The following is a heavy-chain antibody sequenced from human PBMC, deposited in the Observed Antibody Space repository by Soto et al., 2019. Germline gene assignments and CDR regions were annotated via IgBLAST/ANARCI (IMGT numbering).Heavy chain of an antibody. Sequence: PXESLKISGKASGCIFIDYWLGWVRQMPGKGLEWMGIVYPRDSDTRYSPSFQGQVTISADRSTGTAFLQWRSLKASDTALYYCARPPLPGYSIHFNYWGQGTLVTVSS. V-gene: IGHV5-51*01. D-gene: IGHD2-15*01. CDR2: VYPRDSDT. J-gene: IGHJ4*02. CDR1: GCIFIDYW. CDR3: ARPPLPGYSIHFNY.